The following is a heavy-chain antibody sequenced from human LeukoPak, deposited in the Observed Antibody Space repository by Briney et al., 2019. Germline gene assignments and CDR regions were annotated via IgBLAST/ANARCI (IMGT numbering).Heavy chain of an antibody. J-gene: IGHJ3*02. CDR3: ARTVGYCSSTSCYGAFDI. D-gene: IGHD2-2*01. V-gene: IGHV3-30*04. CDR1: GFTFSNFA. Sequence: PGGSLRLSCAATGFTFSNFAMHWVRQAPGKGLEWVAVVSYDGSYKYYADSVKGRFTISRDNSKNTLYLQMNSLRAEDTAVYYCARTVGYCSSTSCYGAFDIWGQGTMVTVSS. CDR2: VSYDGSYK.